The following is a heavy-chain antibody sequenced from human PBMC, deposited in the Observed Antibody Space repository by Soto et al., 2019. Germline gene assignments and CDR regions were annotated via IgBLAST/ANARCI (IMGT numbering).Heavy chain of an antibody. D-gene: IGHD6-19*01. Sequence: SETLSLTCFVSGYSITAGGYYWSWIRHHPGKGLEWIGSFYSSGSIIYNPSLRSRVSISGDTSSNQFSMSLTSVTAADTARYYCARMYSSGSGWFHPWRQGTLVTVSS. J-gene: IGHJ5*02. CDR3: ARMYSSGSGWFHP. CDR2: FYSSGSI. CDR1: GYSITAGGYY. V-gene: IGHV4-31*03.